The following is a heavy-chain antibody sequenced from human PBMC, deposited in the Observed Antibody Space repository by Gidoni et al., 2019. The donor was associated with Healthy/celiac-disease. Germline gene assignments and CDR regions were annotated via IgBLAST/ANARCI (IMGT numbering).Heavy chain of an antibody. J-gene: IGHJ5*02. CDR2: INHRGST. Sequence: QVQLQQWGARLLKPAETLSRTCAVYGGSFSCYYWSWIRQPPGKGLEWIGEINHRGSTNYNPSLKSRVTISVDTSKNQFSLKLSSVTAADTAVYYCAERGSGSYPTWGQGTLVTVSS. D-gene: IGHD3-10*01. V-gene: IGHV4-34*01. CDR1: GGSFSCYY. CDR3: AERGSGSYPT.